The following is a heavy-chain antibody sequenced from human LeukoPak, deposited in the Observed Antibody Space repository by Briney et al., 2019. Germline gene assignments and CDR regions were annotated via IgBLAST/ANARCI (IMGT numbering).Heavy chain of an antibody. CDR2: IYTSGST. V-gene: IGHV4-61*02. CDR1: GGSISSGSYY. CDR3: ARETQYYDFWSGYRYYYYYMDV. Sequence: SETLSLTCTVSGGSISSGSYYWSWIRQPAGKGLEWIGRIYTSGSTNYNPSLKSRVTISVDTSKNQFSLKLSSVTAADTAVYYCARETQYYDFWSGYRYYYYYMDVWGKGTTVTVSS. D-gene: IGHD3-3*01. J-gene: IGHJ6*03.